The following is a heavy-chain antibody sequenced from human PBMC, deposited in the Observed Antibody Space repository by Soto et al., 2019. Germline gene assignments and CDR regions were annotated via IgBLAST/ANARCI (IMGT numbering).Heavy chain of an antibody. V-gene: IGHV3-33*06. Sequence: QVHLVESGGGVVQPGTSLRLSCAASGFSFSTYGMHWVRQSPSKGLEWVAVIWHDGSTKYYADSVNGRFTISRDNPKNTLYLEMNSLRVEDTAVYYCVKDEPNWGRDFAYWGQGTLVTVSS. J-gene: IGHJ4*02. D-gene: IGHD3-16*01. CDR2: IWHDGSTK. CDR3: VKDEPNWGRDFAY. CDR1: GFSFSTYG.